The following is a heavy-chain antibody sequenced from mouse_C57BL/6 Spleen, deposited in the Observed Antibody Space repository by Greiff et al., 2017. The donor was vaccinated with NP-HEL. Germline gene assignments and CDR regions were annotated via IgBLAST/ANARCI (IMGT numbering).Heavy chain of an antibody. CDR1: GYTFTSYW. CDR2: INPSNGGT. CDR3: ARGGAYYGYDGGFDY. J-gene: IGHJ2*01. V-gene: IGHV1-53*01. D-gene: IGHD2-9*01. Sequence: QVQLQQPGTELVKPGASVKLSCKASGYTFTSYWMHWVKQRPGQGLEWIGNINPSNGGTNYNEKFKSKATLTVDKSSSTAYMQLSSLTSEDSAVYDCARGGAYYGYDGGFDYWGQGTTLTVSS.